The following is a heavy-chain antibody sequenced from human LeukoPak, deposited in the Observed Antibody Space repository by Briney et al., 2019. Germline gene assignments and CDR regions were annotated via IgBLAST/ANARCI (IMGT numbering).Heavy chain of an antibody. V-gene: IGHV3-48*01. CDR1: GITFSSNS. CDR2: ITNSGSTT. CDR3: ARGWYGSSAGDFDF. D-gene: IGHD6-19*01. J-gene: IGHJ4*02. Sequence: GGSLRLSCAASGITFSSNSMNWVRQAPGKWLEWVSYITNSGSTTYYADSVKGRFTVSRDNAKNSLYLQMNSLRAEDTAVYYCARGWYGSSAGDFDFWGQGTLVTVSS.